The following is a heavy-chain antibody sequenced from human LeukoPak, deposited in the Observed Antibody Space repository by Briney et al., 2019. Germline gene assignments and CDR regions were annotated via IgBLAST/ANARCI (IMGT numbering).Heavy chain of an antibody. CDR2: IIPIFGTA. J-gene: IGHJ6*03. CDR1: GGTFSSYA. V-gene: IGHV1-69*13. Sequence: SVKVSCKASGGTFSSYAISWVRQAPGQGLEWMGGIIPIFGTANYAQKFQGRVTITADESTSTAYMELSSLRSEDTAVYYCAREARLRAMNYCYYMDVWGKGTTVTVSS. D-gene: IGHD4-17*01. CDR3: AREARLRAMNYCYYMDV.